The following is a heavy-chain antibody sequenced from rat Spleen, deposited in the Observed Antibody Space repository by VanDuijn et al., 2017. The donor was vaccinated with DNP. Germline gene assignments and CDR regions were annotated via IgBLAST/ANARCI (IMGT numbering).Heavy chain of an antibody. J-gene: IGHJ2*01. D-gene: IGHD1-4*01. CDR2: ISNTGDST. CDR1: GSTFSSFL. Sequence: EVQLVASGGGSVQPGRSMKLSCAASGSTFSSFLMSWVRQAPTKGLDWVATISNTGDSTYYRDSVRGRFTISRDNGESSLYLQMNSLWSEDTATYYCTRGSSLPGYLDYWGQGVLVTVSS. CDR3: TRGSSLPGYLDY. V-gene: IGHV5-46*01.